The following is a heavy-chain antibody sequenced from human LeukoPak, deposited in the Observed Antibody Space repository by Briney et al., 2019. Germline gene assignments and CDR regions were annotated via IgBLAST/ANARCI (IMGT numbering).Heavy chain of an antibody. Sequence: ASVKVSCKASGYTFTGCYIHWVRQAPGQGLEYMGWINPNSGGTNYAQKFQGRVTMTRDTSISTAYMELTRLTSDDTAVYYCVPTLKSIYYYFHYWGQGSLVTVSS. V-gene: IGHV1-2*02. CDR1: GYTFTGCY. J-gene: IGHJ4*02. D-gene: IGHD3-3*01. CDR2: INPNSGGT. CDR3: VPTLKSIYYYFHY.